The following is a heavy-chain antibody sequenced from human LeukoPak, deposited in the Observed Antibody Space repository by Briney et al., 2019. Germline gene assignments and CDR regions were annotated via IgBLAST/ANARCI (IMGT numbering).Heavy chain of an antibody. J-gene: IGHJ4*02. V-gene: IGHV4-39*07. CDR3: ARGTGIAAAGS. Sequence: PSETLSLTCTVSGGSISSSSYHWGWIRQPPGKGLEWIGSIYYSGTTFYNPSLKSRVTISVDTSKNQFSLKVTSATAADTAVYYCARGTGIAAAGSWGQGTLVTVSS. D-gene: IGHD6-13*01. CDR2: IYYSGTT. CDR1: GGSISSSSYH.